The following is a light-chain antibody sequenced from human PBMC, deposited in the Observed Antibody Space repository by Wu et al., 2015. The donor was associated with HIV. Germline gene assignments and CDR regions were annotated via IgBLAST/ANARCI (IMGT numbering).Light chain of an antibody. CDR3: QQYYTIGWT. J-gene: IGKJ1*01. Sequence: DIQMTQSPSILSASVGDRVTMTCRASQRISTSVAWFQQKPGKAPKLLIYQASTLESGAPPRFSSSGSGTEFTLTISSLQPDDLATYYCQQYYTIGWTFGQGTKVEIK. V-gene: IGKV1-5*03. CDR2: QAS. CDR1: QRISTS.